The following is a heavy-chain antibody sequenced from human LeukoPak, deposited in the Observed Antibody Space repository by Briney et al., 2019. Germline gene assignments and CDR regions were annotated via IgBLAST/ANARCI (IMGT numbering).Heavy chain of an antibody. D-gene: IGHD3-22*01. V-gene: IGHV3-23*01. Sequence: QPGGSLRLSCAASGFTFSSYAMSWVRQAPGKGLEWVSGISGSGGSTYYADSVKGRLTISRDNSKNTLYLQMNSLRTEDTAVYYCAKVSGGYDSGGWASSGIDYWGQGTLVTVSS. CDR1: GFTFSSYA. CDR3: AKVSGGYDSGGWASSGIDY. J-gene: IGHJ4*02. CDR2: ISGSGGST.